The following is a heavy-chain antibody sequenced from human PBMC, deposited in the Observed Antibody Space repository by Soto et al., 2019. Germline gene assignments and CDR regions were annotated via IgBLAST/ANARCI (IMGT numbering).Heavy chain of an antibody. J-gene: IGHJ1*01. V-gene: IGHV3-30*03. CDR3: AREEHIVVVTAIPAEYFQH. CDR2: ISYDGINK. CDR1: GFSFNTYG. Sequence: PGGSLRLSCAASGFSFNTYGFHWVRQAPGKGLEWVAHISYDGINKNYADSVKGRFTISRDNSENTVYLQINSLRADDTAVYFCAREEHIVVVTAIPAEYFQHWGQGTLVTVSS. D-gene: IGHD2-21*02.